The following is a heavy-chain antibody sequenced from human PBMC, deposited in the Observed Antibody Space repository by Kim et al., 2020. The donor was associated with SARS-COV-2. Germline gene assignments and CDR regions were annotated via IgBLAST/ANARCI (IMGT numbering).Heavy chain of an antibody. CDR2: IYYSGST. CDR1: GGSISSSSYY. V-gene: IGHV4-39*01. D-gene: IGHD1-26*01. Sequence: SETLSLTCTVSGGSISSSSYYWGWIRQPPGKGLEWIGSIYYSGSTYYNPSLKSRVTISVDTSKNQFSLKLSSVTAADTAVYYCARQWGGSYLSGSGWFDPWGQGTLVTVSS. J-gene: IGHJ5*02. CDR3: ARQWGGSYLSGSGWFDP.